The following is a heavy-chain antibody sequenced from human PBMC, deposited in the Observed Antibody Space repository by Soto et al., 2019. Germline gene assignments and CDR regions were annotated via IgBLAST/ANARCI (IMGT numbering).Heavy chain of an antibody. CDR1: GGSISSYY. Sequence: SETLSLTCTVSGGSISSYYWSWIRQPPGKGLEWIGYIYYSGSTNYNPSLKSRVTISVDTSKNQFSLKLSSVTAADTAVYYCARHRPSAAGRTHFDYWGQGTLVTVSS. CDR2: IYYSGST. D-gene: IGHD6-13*01. J-gene: IGHJ4*02. V-gene: IGHV4-59*08. CDR3: ARHRPSAAGRTHFDY.